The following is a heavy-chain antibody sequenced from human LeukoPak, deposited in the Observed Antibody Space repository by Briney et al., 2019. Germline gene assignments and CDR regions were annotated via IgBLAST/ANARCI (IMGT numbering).Heavy chain of an antibody. D-gene: IGHD3-3*01. Sequence: PSETLSLTCTISGDSISDYYWSWIRQPPGKGLEWIGYIYYSGSTDYNPSLKSRVTMSVDTSKNQFSLKLSSVTAADTAVYYCARYDFILISYFDLWGRGALVTVSS. CDR3: ARYDFILISYFDL. J-gene: IGHJ2*01. CDR2: IYYSGST. CDR1: GDSISDYY. V-gene: IGHV4-59*12.